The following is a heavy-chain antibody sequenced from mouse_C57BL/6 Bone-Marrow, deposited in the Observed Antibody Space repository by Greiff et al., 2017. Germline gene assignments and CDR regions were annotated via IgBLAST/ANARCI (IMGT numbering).Heavy chain of an antibody. V-gene: IGHV1-22*01. J-gene: IGHJ2*01. CDR3: ARIYDGYRYYFDY. CDR1: GYTFTDYN. CDR2: INPNNGGT. Sequence: VQLQQSGPELVKPGASVKMSCKASGYTFTDYNMHWVKQSHGKSLEWIGYINPNNGGTSYNQKFKGKATLTVNKSSSTAYMELRSLTSEDSAVYYCARIYDGYRYYFDYWCQGTTLTVSS. D-gene: IGHD2-3*01.